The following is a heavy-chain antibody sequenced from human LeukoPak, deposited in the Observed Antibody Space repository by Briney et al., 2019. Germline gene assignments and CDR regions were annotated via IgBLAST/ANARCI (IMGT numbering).Heavy chain of an antibody. J-gene: IGHJ3*02. CDR1: GGSISSYY. V-gene: IGHV4-59*01. Sequence: PSETLSLTCTVSGGSISSYYRSWIRQPPGKGLEWIGYIYYSGSTNYNPSLKSRVTISVDTSKNQFSLKLSSVTAADTAVYYCARVGRTTHDAFDIWGQGTMVTVSS. CDR3: ARVGRTTHDAFDI. D-gene: IGHD4-11*01. CDR2: IYYSGST.